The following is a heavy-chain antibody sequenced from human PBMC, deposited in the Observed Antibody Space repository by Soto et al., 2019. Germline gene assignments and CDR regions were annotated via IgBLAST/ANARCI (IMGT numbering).Heavy chain of an antibody. CDR1: GFTFSSYG. CDR2: ISYDGSNK. V-gene: IGHV3-30*18. J-gene: IGHJ4*02. D-gene: IGHD4-17*01. CDR3: AKEYGRLDY. Sequence: GGSLRLSCAASGFTFSSYGMHWVRQAPGKGLEWVAVISYDGSNKYYADSVKGRFTISRDNSKNTLYLQMNSLRAEDTAVYYCAKEYGRLDYWGQGTLVTVSS.